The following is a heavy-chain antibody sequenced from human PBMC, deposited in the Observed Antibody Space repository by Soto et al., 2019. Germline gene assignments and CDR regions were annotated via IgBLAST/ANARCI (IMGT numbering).Heavy chain of an antibody. Sequence: EVQLVESGGGLVQPGGSLTLSCAASGFTFSGYWMHWVRQAPGKGLVWVSRIKSDGSSTSYADSVKGRFTIARDNAKNTLYLQMNSLRAEDTAVYYCAKYDWFDPWGQGTLVTVSS. CDR3: AKYDWFDP. J-gene: IGHJ5*02. CDR2: IKSDGSST. D-gene: IGHD2-2*01. CDR1: GFTFSGYW. V-gene: IGHV3-74*01.